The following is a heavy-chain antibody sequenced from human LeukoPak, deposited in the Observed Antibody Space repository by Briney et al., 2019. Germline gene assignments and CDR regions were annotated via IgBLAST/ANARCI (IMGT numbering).Heavy chain of an antibody. D-gene: IGHD3-22*01. CDR2: INHSGST. V-gene: IGHV4-34*01. J-gene: IGHJ4*02. CDR3: ARGRPFLVVITTAIQILFDY. CDR1: GGSFSGYY. Sequence: PSETLSLTCAVYGGSFSGYYWSWIRQPPGKGLEWIGEINHSGSTNYNPSLKSRVTISVDTSKNQFSLKLSSVTAADTAVYYCARGRPFLVVITTAIQILFDYWGQGTLVTVSS.